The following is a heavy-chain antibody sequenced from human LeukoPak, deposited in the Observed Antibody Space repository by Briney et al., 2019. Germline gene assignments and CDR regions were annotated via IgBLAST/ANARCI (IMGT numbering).Heavy chain of an antibody. D-gene: IGHD1-26*01. CDR1: GFTFSSYG. J-gene: IGHJ3*02. Sequence: GGSLRLSCAASGFTFSSYGMHWVRQAPGKGLEWVAVISYDGSNKYYADSVKGRFTISRDNAKNSLYLQMNSLRAEDTAVYYCAGELDSGYAFDIWGQGTMVTVSS. CDR2: ISYDGSNK. CDR3: AGELDSGYAFDI. V-gene: IGHV3-30*03.